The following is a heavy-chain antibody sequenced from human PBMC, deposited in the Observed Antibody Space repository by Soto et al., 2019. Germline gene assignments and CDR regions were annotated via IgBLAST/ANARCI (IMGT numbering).Heavy chain of an antibody. CDR1: GFTFTSSA. Sequence: SVKVSCKASGFTFTSSAVQWVRQARGQRLEWIGWIVVGSGNTNYAQKFQERVTITRDMSTSTAYMELSSLRSEDTAVYYCARDLSRDCGGDCYSGAFDIWGQGTMVTVSS. CDR2: IVVGSGNT. D-gene: IGHD2-21*02. V-gene: IGHV1-58*01. J-gene: IGHJ3*02. CDR3: ARDLSRDCGGDCYSGAFDI.